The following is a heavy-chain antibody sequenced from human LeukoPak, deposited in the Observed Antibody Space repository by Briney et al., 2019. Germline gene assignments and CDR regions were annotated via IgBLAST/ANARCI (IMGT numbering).Heavy chain of an antibody. V-gene: IGHV4-34*01. CDR1: GGSFSGYY. Sequence: PSETLSLTCAVYGGSFSGYYWSWIRQPPGKGLEWIGEINHSGSTNYNPSLKSRVTISVDTSKNQFSLKLSSVTAADTAVYYCARGLLSYCGSGSPNYFDYWGQGTLVTVSS. D-gene: IGHD3-10*01. CDR2: INHSGST. J-gene: IGHJ4*02. CDR3: ARGLLSYCGSGSPNYFDY.